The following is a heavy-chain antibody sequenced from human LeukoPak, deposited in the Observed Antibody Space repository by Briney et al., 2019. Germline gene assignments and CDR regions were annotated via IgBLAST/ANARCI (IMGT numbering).Heavy chain of an antibody. Sequence: SETLSLTCTVSGGSISSYYWSWIRQPAGKGLEWIGRIYTSGGTNYNPSLKSRVTMSVDTSKNQFSLRLTSVTAADTAVYYCARGAPVVVTAIEYFQHWGQGTLVTVSS. CDR2: IYTSGGT. CDR1: GGSISSYY. D-gene: IGHD2-21*02. CDR3: ARGAPVVVTAIEYFQH. V-gene: IGHV4-4*07. J-gene: IGHJ1*01.